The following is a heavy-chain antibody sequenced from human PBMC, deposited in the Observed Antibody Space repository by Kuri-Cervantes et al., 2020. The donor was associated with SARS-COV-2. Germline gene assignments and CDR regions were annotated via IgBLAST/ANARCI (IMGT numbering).Heavy chain of an antibody. J-gene: IGHJ4*02. CDR1: GYTFLGYY. V-gene: IGHV1-2*02. D-gene: IGHD3-9*01. CDR2: INPNSGGT. Sequence: ASVKVSCKTSGYTFLGYYIHWVRQAPGQGLEWMGWINPNSGGTSYAQKYRGRLTLTIDTSISTAYMELSRLTADDTALYYCSGDSHDILTGFRGNMFWGQGTLVTVSS. CDR3: SGDSHDILTGFRGNMF.